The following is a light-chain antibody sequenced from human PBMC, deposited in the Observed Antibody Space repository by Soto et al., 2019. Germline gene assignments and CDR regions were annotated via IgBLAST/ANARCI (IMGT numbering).Light chain of an antibody. CDR3: SSKTSSSSPFV. CDR2: EVS. Sequence: VLTQPASVSGSPGQSITISCTGSTSDVGAYNYVSWYKHHPGQAPQLMIYEVSNRPSGVSNRFSGSKSGNTASLTISGLQADDEGDYYCSSKTSSSSPFVFGTGTKVTVL. J-gene: IGLJ1*01. CDR1: TSDVGAYNY. V-gene: IGLV2-14*01.